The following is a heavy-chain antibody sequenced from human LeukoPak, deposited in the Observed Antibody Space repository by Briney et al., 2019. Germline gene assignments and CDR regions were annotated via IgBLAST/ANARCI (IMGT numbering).Heavy chain of an antibody. Sequence: GGSLRLSCAASGFTFSDYGFHWVRQAPGKGLEWVAVIWSDGSNKYYADSVKGRFTISRDNSKNTLYLQMNSLRAEDTAVYYCAKMVREFYTISYYFDYWGQGTLVTVSS. CDR2: IWSDGSNK. V-gene: IGHV3-33*06. CDR1: GFTFSDYG. CDR3: AKMVREFYTISYYFDY. D-gene: IGHD2-8*01. J-gene: IGHJ4*02.